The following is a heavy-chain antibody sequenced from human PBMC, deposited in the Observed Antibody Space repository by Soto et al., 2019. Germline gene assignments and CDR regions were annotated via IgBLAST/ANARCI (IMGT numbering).Heavy chain of an antibody. CDR2: INPNSGGT. V-gene: IGHV1-2*04. CDR3: ARSKGDYYDSSGYLYYFDY. D-gene: IGHD3-22*01. J-gene: IGHJ4*02. Sequence: ASVKVSCKASGYTFTGYYMHWVRQAPGQGLEWMGWINPNSGGTNYAQKFQGWVTMTRDTSISTAYMELSRLRSDDTAVYYCARSKGDYYDSSGYLYYFDYWGQGTLVTVSS. CDR1: GYTFTGYY.